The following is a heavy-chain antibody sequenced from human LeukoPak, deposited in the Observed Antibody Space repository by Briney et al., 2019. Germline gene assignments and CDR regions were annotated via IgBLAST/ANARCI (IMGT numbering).Heavy chain of an antibody. Sequence: ASVKVSCKASGYTFTSYDINWVRQATGQGLEWMGWMNPNSGNTGYAQKFQGRVTITRNTSISTAYMELSSLRSEDTAVHYCARARLSLGYSKYYYYMDVWGKGTTVTVSS. V-gene: IGHV1-8*03. J-gene: IGHJ6*03. CDR2: MNPNSGNT. CDR3: ARARLSLGYSKYYYYMDV. CDR1: GYTFTSYD. D-gene: IGHD4-11*01.